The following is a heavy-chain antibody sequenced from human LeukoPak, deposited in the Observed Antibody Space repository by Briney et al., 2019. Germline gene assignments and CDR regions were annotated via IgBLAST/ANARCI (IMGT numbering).Heavy chain of an antibody. V-gene: IGHV3-30-3*01. CDR3: ARDNTYYSGSRYYDRFDY. CDR2: ISYDGSNK. D-gene: IGHD2-15*01. CDR1: GFTFSSYA. Sequence: GGFLRLSCAASGFTFSSYAMHWVRQAPGKGLEWVAVISYDGSNKYYADSVKGRFTISRDNARNSLYLQMNSLTAEDTAVYYCARDNTYYSGSRYYDRFDYWGQGTLVTVSS. J-gene: IGHJ4*02.